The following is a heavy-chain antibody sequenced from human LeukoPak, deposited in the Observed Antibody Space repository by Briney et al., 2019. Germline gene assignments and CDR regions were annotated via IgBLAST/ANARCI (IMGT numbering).Heavy chain of an antibody. V-gene: IGHV3-21*01. Sequence: GGSLRLSCAASGFTFSSYSMNWVRQAPGKGLEWVSSISSSSSYIYYADSVKGRFTISRDNAKNSLYLQMNSLRAEDTAVYYCARVGPIYGDLDYWGQGTLVTVSS. CDR2: ISSSSSYI. CDR3: ARVGPIYGDLDY. CDR1: GFTFSSYS. D-gene: IGHD4-17*01. J-gene: IGHJ4*02.